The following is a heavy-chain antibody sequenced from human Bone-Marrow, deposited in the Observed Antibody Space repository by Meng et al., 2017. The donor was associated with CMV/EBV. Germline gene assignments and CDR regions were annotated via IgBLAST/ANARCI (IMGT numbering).Heavy chain of an antibody. Sequence: GESLKISCAASGFTFSSYSMNWVRQAPGKGLEWVSYISSSSSTIYYADSVKGRFTISRDNSKNTLYLQMNSLRAEDTAVYYCARVGHLYQPRDYYYGMDVWGQGTTVTVSS. D-gene: IGHD2-2*01. V-gene: IGHV3-48*01. CDR1: GFTFSSYS. J-gene: IGHJ6*02. CDR2: ISSSSSTI. CDR3: ARVGHLYQPRDYYYGMDV.